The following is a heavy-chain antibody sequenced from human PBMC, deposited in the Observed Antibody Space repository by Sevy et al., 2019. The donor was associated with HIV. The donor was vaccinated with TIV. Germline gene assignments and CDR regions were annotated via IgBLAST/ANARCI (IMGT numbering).Heavy chain of an antibody. CDR3: ARGGLDSNWFRSFDY. CDR1: GLTVSSNY. CDR2: IYSGGAT. D-gene: IGHD6-13*01. J-gene: IGHJ4*02. Sequence: GGSLRLSCAVSGLTVSSNYMSWVRQAPGKGLEWVSLIYSGGATCYADSVNGRFTISEDDAKNTLYLQRDSLRAEDTAVYYCARGGLDSNWFRSFDYWGRGTLVTVSS. V-gene: IGHV3-53*01.